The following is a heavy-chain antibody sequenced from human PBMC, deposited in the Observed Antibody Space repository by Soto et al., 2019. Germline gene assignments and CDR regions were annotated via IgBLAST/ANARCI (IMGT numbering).Heavy chain of an antibody. CDR1: GESFSAYY. Sequence: QVQLQQWGAGLLKPSETLSLTCGVDGESFSAYYCNWIRQPPWKGLEWIGEINHSGNTNHNPSLKCRASISVDTSKNHFSLRLNSVTAADTALYFCARACGDYCLTPRAFDYWGQGALVTVSS. CDR3: ARACGDYCLTPRAFDY. D-gene: IGHD4-17*01. V-gene: IGHV4-34*04. CDR2: INHSGNT. J-gene: IGHJ4*02.